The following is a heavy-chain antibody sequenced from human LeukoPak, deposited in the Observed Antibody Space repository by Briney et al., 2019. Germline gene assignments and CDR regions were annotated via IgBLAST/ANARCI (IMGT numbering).Heavy chain of an antibody. CDR3: ARDDRRHQPRKGFDY. Sequence: SQTPSLTCAISGDSVSSKSGTWNWIRQSPSRGLEWLGRTYFRSKWETDYAVSVRSRITIRADTSKNQFSLQLNSVTPADTALYFCARDDRRHQPRKGFDYWGQGILVTVSS. CDR2: TYFRSKWET. V-gene: IGHV6-1*01. J-gene: IGHJ4*02. CDR1: GDSVSSKSGT. D-gene: IGHD1-14*01.